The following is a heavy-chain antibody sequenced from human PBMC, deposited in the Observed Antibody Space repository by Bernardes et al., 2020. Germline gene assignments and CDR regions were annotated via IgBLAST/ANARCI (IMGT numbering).Heavy chain of an antibody. V-gene: IGHV1-69*13. CDR1: GGTFSSYA. J-gene: IGHJ6*02. Sequence: SVKVSCKASGGTFSSYAISWVRQAPGQGLEWMGGIIPIFGTANYAQKFQGRVTITADESTSTAYMELSSLRSEDTAVYYCARCRYYDSSGYYYYYYGMDVWGQGTTVTVSS. CDR2: IIPIFGTA. CDR3: ARCRYYDSSGYYYYYYGMDV. D-gene: IGHD3-22*01.